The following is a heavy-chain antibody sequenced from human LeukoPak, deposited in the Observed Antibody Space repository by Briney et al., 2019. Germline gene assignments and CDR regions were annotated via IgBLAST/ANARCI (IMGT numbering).Heavy chain of an antibody. Sequence: GGSLRLSCAASGFTFTSYAMSWVRQAPGKGLEWVSVIYSGGSTYYADSVKGRFTISRDNSKNTLYLQMNSLRAEDTAVYYCARDRGAARSFAFDIWGQGTMVTVSS. J-gene: IGHJ3*02. CDR3: ARDRGAARSFAFDI. CDR1: GFTFTSYA. V-gene: IGHV3-53*01. CDR2: IYSGGST. D-gene: IGHD6-6*01.